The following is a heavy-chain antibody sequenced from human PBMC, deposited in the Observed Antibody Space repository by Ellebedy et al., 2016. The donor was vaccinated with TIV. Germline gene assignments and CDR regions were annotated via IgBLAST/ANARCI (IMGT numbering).Heavy chain of an antibody. Sequence: GESLKISXAASGFTFSSYAMSWVRQAPGKGLEWVSAISGSGGSTYYADSVKGRFTISRDNSKNTLYLQMNSLRAEDTAVYYCAKDPPRIAVAGVFDYWGQGTLVTVSS. J-gene: IGHJ4*02. D-gene: IGHD6-19*01. CDR1: GFTFSSYA. CDR2: ISGSGGST. CDR3: AKDPPRIAVAGVFDY. V-gene: IGHV3-23*01.